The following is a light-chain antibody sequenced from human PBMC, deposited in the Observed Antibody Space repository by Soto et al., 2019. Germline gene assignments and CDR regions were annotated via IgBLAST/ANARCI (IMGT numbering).Light chain of an antibody. CDR1: SSDVGAYNY. CDR2: DVS. J-gene: IGLJ2*01. Sequence: QSVLTQPRSVSGSPGQSVTISCTGTSSDVGAYNYLSWYRQLPGKGPKLMIYDVSERPSGVPDRFSGSKSGNTASLTISGLQAEDEADYYCCSYAGSHVVFGGGTKVTVL. CDR3: CSYAGSHVV. V-gene: IGLV2-11*01.